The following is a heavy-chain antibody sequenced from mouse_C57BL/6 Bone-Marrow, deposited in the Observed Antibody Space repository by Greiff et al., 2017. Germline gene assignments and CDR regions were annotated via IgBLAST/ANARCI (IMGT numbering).Heavy chain of an antibody. D-gene: IGHD1-1*01. CDR1: GYNFKSYD. J-gene: IGHJ1*03. Sequence: LVESGPELVKPGASVKLSCKASGYNFKSYDINWVKQRPGQGLEWIGWIYPRDGSTKYNEKFKGKATLTVDTSSSTAYMELHSLTYKDSAVYFCARDDGSSYWYFDVWGTGTTVTVSS. CDR3: ARDDGSSYWYFDV. CDR2: IYPRDGST. V-gene: IGHV1-85*01.